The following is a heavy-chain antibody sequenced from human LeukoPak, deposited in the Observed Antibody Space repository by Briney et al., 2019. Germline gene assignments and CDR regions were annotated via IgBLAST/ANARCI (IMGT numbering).Heavy chain of an antibody. CDR1: GFTFDDYG. J-gene: IGHJ3*02. CDR3: ARGSIRFLEWRNMARAFDI. V-gene: IGHV3-20*04. D-gene: IGHD3-3*01. CDR2: INWNGGST. Sequence: GGSLRLSCAASGFTFDDYGMSWVRQAPGKGLEWVSGINWNGGSTGYADSVKGRFTISRDNAKNSLYLQMNSLRAEDTALYYCARGSIRFLEWRNMARAFDIWDQGTMVTVSS.